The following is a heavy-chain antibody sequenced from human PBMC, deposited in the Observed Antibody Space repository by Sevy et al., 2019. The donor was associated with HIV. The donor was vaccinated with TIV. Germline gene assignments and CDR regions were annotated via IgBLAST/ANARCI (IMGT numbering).Heavy chain of an antibody. CDR2: IYYSGST. Sequence: SETLSLTCTVSGGSISSYYWSWIRQPPGKGLEWIGYIYYSGSTNYNPSLKSRVTISVDTSKNQFSVKLSSVTAADTAVYYWARGRRDYGGAFDIWGQGTMVTVSS. CDR3: ARGRRDYGGAFDI. V-gene: IGHV4-59*01. D-gene: IGHD4-17*01. CDR1: GGSISSYY. J-gene: IGHJ3*02.